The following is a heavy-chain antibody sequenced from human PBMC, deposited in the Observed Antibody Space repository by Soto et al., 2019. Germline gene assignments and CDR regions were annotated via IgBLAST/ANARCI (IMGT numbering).Heavy chain of an antibody. D-gene: IGHD6-19*01. CDR3: AAVGRWFDP. Sequence: QVQLVQSGAEVKKPGASVKVSCKASGYTFTSYGISWVRQAPGQGLEWMGWIGAYNGNTNYAQKLQGRVTMTTDTPTSGAYMGLRGLRSDDTAVYYYAAVGRWFDPWGQRTLVTVSS. V-gene: IGHV1-18*01. J-gene: IGHJ5*02. CDR2: IGAYNGNT. CDR1: GYTFTSYG.